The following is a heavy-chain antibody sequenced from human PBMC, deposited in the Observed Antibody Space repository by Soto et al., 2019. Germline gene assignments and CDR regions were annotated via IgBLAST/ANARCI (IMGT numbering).Heavy chain of an antibody. J-gene: IGHJ4*02. CDR3: ARGLRQLWSPFDY. CDR2: ISSSSSYI. CDR1: GFTFSSYS. D-gene: IGHD5-18*01. V-gene: IGHV3-21*01. Sequence: GGSLRLSCAASGFTFSSYSMNWVRQAPGKGLEWVSSISSSSSYIYYADSVKGRFTISRDNAKNSLYLQMNSLRAEDTAVYYCARGLRQLWSPFDYWGQGTLVTVSS.